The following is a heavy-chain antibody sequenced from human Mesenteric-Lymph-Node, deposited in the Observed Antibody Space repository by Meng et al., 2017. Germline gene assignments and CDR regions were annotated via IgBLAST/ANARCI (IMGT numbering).Heavy chain of an antibody. CDR1: GITFTNYG. D-gene: IGHD2/OR15-2a*01. CDR2: MWYDGTNK. J-gene: IGHJ4*02. V-gene: IGHV3-33*01. CDR3: SSSTLTTMNIFYFDC. Sequence: GESLKISCAASGITFTNYGVHWVRQPPGKGLEWVAVMWYDGTNKYYADSVKGRFTISRDNSKNTLYLQMSSLRAEDSAVYYCSSSTLTTMNIFYFDCWGQGTLVTVSS.